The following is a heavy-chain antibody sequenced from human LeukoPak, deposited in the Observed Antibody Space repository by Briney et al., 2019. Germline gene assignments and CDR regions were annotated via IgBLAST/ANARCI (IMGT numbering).Heavy chain of an antibody. D-gene: IGHD1-1*01. V-gene: IGHV1-2*04. CDR2: IIPNTGGT. Sequence: ASVKVSCKASGGTFSSYAISWVRQAPGQGLEWMGWIIPNTGGTNYAQKFQDWVTMSSDTSISTAYMELSSLRSEDTAIYYCARGLGDYNTNWFPVSGYWGQGTLVTVSS. CDR3: ARGLGDYNTNWFPVSGY. CDR1: GGTFSSYA. J-gene: IGHJ4*02.